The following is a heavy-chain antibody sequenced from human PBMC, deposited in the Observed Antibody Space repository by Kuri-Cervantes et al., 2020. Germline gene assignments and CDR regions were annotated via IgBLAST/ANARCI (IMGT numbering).Heavy chain of an antibody. J-gene: IGHJ4*02. CDR3: ARGPPYYYDKY. Sequence: GESLKISCAASGFTFSDYYMSWIRQAPGKGLEWVSYISSSGSTIYYADSVKGRFTISRDNAKNSLYLQMNSLRAEDTAVYYCARGPPYYYDKYWGQGTLVTDSS. CDR2: ISSSGSTI. D-gene: IGHD3-22*01. V-gene: IGHV3-11*01. CDR1: GFTFSDYY.